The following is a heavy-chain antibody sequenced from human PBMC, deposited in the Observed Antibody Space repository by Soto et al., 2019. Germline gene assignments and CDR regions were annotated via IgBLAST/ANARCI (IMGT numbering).Heavy chain of an antibody. CDR2: VYSTGST. V-gene: IGHV4-39*01. CDR3: ARSHYTYGLLIDY. J-gene: IGHJ4*02. Sequence: PSETLSLTCSVSGDSITTNGYYWGWIRQPPGKGLQWIGNVYSTGSTFSHPSLTSRVFISVDTSKNKFSLRLTSVTAADTAVYYCARSHYTYGLLIDYWGPGIMLTVSS. CDR1: GDSITTNGYY. D-gene: IGHD2-8*01.